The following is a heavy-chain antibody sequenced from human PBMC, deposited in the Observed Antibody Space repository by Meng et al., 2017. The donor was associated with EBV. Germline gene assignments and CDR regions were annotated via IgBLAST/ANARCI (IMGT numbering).Heavy chain of an antibody. CDR3: ARSGATIFGVVIPTYYFDY. V-gene: IGHV1-3*01. CDR2: INAGNGST. D-gene: IGHD3-3*01. CDR1: GYTFTSYA. J-gene: IGHJ4*02. Sequence: VQVVQVVVEVKRPGASVKVSCKASGYTFTSYAKHWVRQAPGQRLEWMGWINAGNGSTKYSQKFQGRVTITRDTSASTAYMELSSLRSEDTAVYYCARSGATIFGVVIPTYYFDYWGQGTLVTVSS.